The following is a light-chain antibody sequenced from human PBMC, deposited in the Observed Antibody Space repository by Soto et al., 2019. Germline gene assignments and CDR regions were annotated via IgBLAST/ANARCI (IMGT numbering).Light chain of an antibody. CDR1: QSVFNY. V-gene: IGKV1-39*01. CDR3: HQSSSTPLT. CDR2: DAS. J-gene: IGKJ4*01. Sequence: DVQITQSPTSLSASVGDTVTITCRASQSVFNYLNWYQQRPGKVPKLLIYDASSLHSGVPSRFSGSGYGTDFTLTISSVQPEDSATYYCHQSSSTPLTFGGGTRVELK.